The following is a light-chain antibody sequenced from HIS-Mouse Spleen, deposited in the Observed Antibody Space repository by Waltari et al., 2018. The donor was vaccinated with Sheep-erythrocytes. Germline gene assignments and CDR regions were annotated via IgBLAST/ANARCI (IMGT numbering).Light chain of an antibody. Sequence: SYELTQPPSVSVSPGQTARITCSGDALPKKYAYWYQQNSGQAPVLVIYEDSKRPSAIPERFSGSSSGTMATLTISGAQVEDEADYYCYSTDSSGNHYVFGTGTKVTVL. J-gene: IGLJ1*01. CDR2: EDS. CDR3: YSTDSSGNHYV. CDR1: ALPKKY. V-gene: IGLV3-10*01.